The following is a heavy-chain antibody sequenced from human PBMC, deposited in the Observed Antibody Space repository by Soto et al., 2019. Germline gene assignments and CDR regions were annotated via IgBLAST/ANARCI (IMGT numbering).Heavy chain of an antibody. CDR1: GGSISSGGYY. J-gene: IGHJ5*02. CDR3: ARDPSGPPSEDWFDP. CDR2: IYYSGST. D-gene: IGHD6-19*01. V-gene: IGHV4-31*03. Sequence: QVQLQESGPGLVKPSQTLSLTCTVSGGSISSGGYYWSWIRQHPGKGLERIGYIYYSGSTYYNPSLKSRVTISVDTSKNQFSLKLSSVTAADTAVYYCARDPSGPPSEDWFDPWGQGTLVTVSS.